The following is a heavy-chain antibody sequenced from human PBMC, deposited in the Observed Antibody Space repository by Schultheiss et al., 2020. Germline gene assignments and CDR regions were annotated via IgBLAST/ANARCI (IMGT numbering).Heavy chain of an antibody. CDR1: GGSISSGGYY. Sequence: SETLSLTCTVSGGSISSGGYYWGWIRQPPGKGLEWIGSIYHSGSTYYNPSLKSRVTISVDTSKNQFSLKLSSVTAADTAVYYCARGEDNWNDVPRLYYYGMDVWGQGTTVNGCS. D-gene: IGHD1-20*01. CDR3: ARGEDNWNDVPRLYYYGMDV. CDR2: IYHSGST. J-gene: IGHJ6*02. V-gene: IGHV4-39*07.